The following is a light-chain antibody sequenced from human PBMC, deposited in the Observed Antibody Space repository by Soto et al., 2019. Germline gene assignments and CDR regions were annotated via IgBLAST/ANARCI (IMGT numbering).Light chain of an antibody. V-gene: IGKV3-11*01. CDR1: QSVSSY. CDR2: DAS. CDR3: QQRSKSIT. Sequence: EIVLTQSPATLSLSPGERATLSCRASQSVSSYLAWYQQKPGQAPRLLIYDASNRATGIPARFSGSGSGTDFTLTISSLEPEDFAVYYCQQRSKSITFVPGTKVDIK. J-gene: IGKJ3*01.